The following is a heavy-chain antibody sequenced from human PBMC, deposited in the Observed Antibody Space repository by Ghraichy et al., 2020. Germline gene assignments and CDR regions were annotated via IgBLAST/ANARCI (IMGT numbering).Heavy chain of an antibody. J-gene: IGHJ4*02. V-gene: IGHV3-23*01. Sequence: GGSLRLSCAASGFTFSTYALSWVRQAPGKGLEWVSTISDSGGRTYYADSVKGRFTISRDNSKNTLYLQMSSMRPEDTAVYYCAEVRYWGQGTLVTVSS. CDR1: GFTFSTYA. CDR2: ISDSGGRT. D-gene: IGHD3-10*01. CDR3: AEVRY.